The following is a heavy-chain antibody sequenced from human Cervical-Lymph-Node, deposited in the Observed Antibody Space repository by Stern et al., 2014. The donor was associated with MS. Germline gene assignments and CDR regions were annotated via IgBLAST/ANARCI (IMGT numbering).Heavy chain of an antibody. CDR2: IIPILSIT. V-gene: IGHV1-69*04. D-gene: IGHD4-17*01. CDR1: GGTFSSSG. CDR3: ATLGVTTGDFDP. J-gene: IGHJ5*02. Sequence: QVQLVPSGSEVKQPGSSVRVSCKASGGTFSSSGISWVRQAPGQGLEWMGRIIPILSITNYAQNFQGRVTITADKSTSTAYMELSSLRSEDTAVYYCATLGVTTGDFDPWGQGTLVTVSS.